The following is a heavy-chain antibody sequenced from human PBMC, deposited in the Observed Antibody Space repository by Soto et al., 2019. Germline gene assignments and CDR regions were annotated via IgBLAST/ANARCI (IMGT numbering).Heavy chain of an antibody. CDR1: GYAFTTYG. CDR2: ISAHNGNT. Sequence: QVHLVQSGAEVKKPGASVKVSCKGSGYAFTTYGITWVRQAPGQGLEWMGWISAHNGNTNYAQKLQGIVTVTRDTSTSTADMELRSLRSDDTAVYYCARGRYGDYWGQGALVTVSS. V-gene: IGHV1-18*01. J-gene: IGHJ4*02. CDR3: ARGRYGDY. D-gene: IGHD1-1*01.